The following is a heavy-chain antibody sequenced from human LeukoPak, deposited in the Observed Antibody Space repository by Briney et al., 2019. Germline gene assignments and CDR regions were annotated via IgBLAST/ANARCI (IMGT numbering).Heavy chain of an antibody. CDR2: IIPIFGTA. V-gene: IGHV1-69*06. CDR1: RGTFSSYA. J-gene: IGHJ4*02. CDR3: ATESFRVLVLGFRVGFDY. Sequence: ASVKVSCKASRGTFSSYAISWVRQAPGQGLEWMGGIIPIFGTANYAQKFRGRVTITADKSTRTAYMELSSLRSEDTAVYYCATESFRVLVLGFRVGFDYWGQGTLVTVSS. D-gene: IGHD6-13*01.